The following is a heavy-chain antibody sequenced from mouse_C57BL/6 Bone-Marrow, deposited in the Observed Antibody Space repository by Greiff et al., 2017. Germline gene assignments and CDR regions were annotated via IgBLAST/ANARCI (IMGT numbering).Heavy chain of an antibody. J-gene: IGHJ1*03. V-gene: IGHV1-55*01. D-gene: IGHD5-1*01. Sequence: QVQLQQPGAELVKPGASVKMSCKASGYTFTSYWITWVKQRPGQGLEWIGDIYPGSGSTNYNEKFKSKATLTVDQSSSTAYMQLSSLTSEDSAVYYCARGGTYHDVWGTGTTVTVSS. CDR3: ARGGTYHDV. CDR1: GYTFTSYW. CDR2: IYPGSGST.